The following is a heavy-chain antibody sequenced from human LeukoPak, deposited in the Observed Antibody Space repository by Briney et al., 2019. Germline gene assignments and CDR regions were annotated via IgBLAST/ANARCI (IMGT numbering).Heavy chain of an antibody. CDR1: GFIFTTYE. J-gene: IGHJ4*02. D-gene: IGHD3-10*01. CDR3: ASGSGSYSPDY. V-gene: IGHV3-48*03. CDR2: ISSGGSNK. Sequence: PTGGSLRLSCATSGFIFTTYEMHWVRQAPGEGLEWLSYISSGGSNKYYADSVKGRFTISRDNAKNSLYLQMNSLRGEDTAVYYCASGSGSYSPDYWGQGTLVTVSA.